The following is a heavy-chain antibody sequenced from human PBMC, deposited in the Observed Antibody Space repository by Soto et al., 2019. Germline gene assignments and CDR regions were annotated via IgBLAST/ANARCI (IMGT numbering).Heavy chain of an antibody. J-gene: IGHJ6*02. D-gene: IGHD2-2*03. CDR3: ARDFGYCTSSTCYFNGMDV. Sequence: SLRLSCAASGFTFSSYGMHWVRQAPGKGLEWVAAIWDDGSNKNYADSVKGRFTISRDNSKKTLYLQMNSLRAEDTAVFYCARDFGYCTSSTCYFNGMDVWGQGTTVTVSS. CDR1: GFTFSSYG. V-gene: IGHV3-33*01. CDR2: IWDDGSNK.